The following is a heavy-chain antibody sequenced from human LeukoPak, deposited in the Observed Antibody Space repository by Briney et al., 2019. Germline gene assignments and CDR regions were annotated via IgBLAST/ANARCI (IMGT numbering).Heavy chain of an antibody. CDR2: INPNTGGT. J-gene: IGHJ4*02. CDR1: GYTFTVYF. CDR3: ARVCSDSSRWNLFDY. Sequence: ASVTVSCKASGYTFTVYFMHWVRQAPGQGGEGMGWINPNTGGTKYAQKFQGRVTMTRDISISTAYMELRRLTYDDAAMYYCARVCSDSSRWNLFDYWGQGTLVTVSS. V-gene: IGHV1-2*02. D-gene: IGHD6-19*01.